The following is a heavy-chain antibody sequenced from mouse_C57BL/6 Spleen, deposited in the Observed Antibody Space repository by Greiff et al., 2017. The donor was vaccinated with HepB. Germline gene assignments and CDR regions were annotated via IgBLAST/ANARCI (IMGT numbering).Heavy chain of an antibody. J-gene: IGHJ1*03. Sequence: EVMLVESGGGLVKPGGSLKLSCAASGFTFSSYAMSWVRQTPEKRLEWVATISDGGSYTYYPDNVKGRFTISRDNAKNNLYLQMSHLKSEGTAMYYCARDGYYYGSSYWYFDVWGTGTTVTVSS. CDR1: GFTFSSYA. CDR2: ISDGGSYT. D-gene: IGHD1-1*01. V-gene: IGHV5-4*01. CDR3: ARDGYYYGSSYWYFDV.